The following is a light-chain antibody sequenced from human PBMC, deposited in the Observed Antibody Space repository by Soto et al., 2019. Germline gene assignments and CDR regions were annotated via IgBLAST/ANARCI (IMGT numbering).Light chain of an antibody. Sequence: QSVLTQPPSVSGAPGQRVTISCTGSSSNIGAGYDVHWYQQLPGTAPKLLIYGNSNRPSGVPDRFSGSKSGTSASLAITGLRAEDEADYYGQSYDSSLRGWVFGGGTTLTVL. CDR1: SSNIGAGYD. J-gene: IGLJ3*02. CDR2: GNS. CDR3: QSYDSSLRGWV. V-gene: IGLV1-40*01.